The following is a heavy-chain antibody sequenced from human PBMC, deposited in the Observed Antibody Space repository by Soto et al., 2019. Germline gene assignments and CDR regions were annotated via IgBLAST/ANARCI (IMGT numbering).Heavy chain of an antibody. CDR1: GFTFSSYG. CDR2: ISYDGSNK. D-gene: IGHD3-9*01. V-gene: IGHV3-30*18. Sequence: PVGSLRLSCAASGFTFSSYGMHWVRQAPGKGLEWVAVISYDGSNKYYADSVKGRFTISRDNSKNTLYLQMKSLRAEDTAVYYSAKDSGQVDWFLSFDYWGQGTLVTVSS. J-gene: IGHJ4*02. CDR3: AKDSGQVDWFLSFDY.